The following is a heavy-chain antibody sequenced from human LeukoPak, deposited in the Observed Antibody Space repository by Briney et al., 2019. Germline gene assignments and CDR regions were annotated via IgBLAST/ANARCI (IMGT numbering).Heavy chain of an antibody. CDR1: GGSFSGYY. V-gene: IGHV4-34*01. Sequence: SETLSLTCAVYGGSFSGYYWSWIRQPPGKGLEWIGEINHSGSTNYNPSLKSRVTISVDTSKNQFSLKLSSVTAAGTAVYYCARARIAVAGFDYWGQGTLVTVSS. CDR2: INHSGST. J-gene: IGHJ4*02. CDR3: ARARIAVAGFDY. D-gene: IGHD6-19*01.